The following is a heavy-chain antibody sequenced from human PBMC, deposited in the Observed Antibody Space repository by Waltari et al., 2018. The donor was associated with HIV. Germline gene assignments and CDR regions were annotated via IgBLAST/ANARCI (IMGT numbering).Heavy chain of an antibody. CDR3: ARALLRWFKFGYFDY. CDR2: IYYSGST. Sequence: QLQLQESGPALVKPLETLSLTCTVSGGSIRRSSYYWGWLRQPPGKGLEWIGSIYYSGSTYYNPSLKSRVTISVDTSKNQFSLKLSSVTAADTAVYYCARALLRWFKFGYFDYWGQGTLVTVSS. V-gene: IGHV4-39*07. CDR1: GGSIRRSSYY. D-gene: IGHD3-10*02. J-gene: IGHJ4*02.